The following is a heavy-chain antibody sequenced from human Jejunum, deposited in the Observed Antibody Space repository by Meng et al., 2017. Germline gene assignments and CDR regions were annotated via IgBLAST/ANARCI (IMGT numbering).Heavy chain of an antibody. CDR3: AKKEDSVLRFDS. Sequence: GQLVESGGGLVKPGGSLRLSCAASGFTFSSSWMHWVCQAPEKGLEWVADIKCDGSEKYYVDSVKGRLTISRDNAKNSLYLQVNSLRAEDMTVYYCAKKEDSVLRFDSWGQGTLVTVSS. J-gene: IGHJ4*02. D-gene: IGHD2-15*01. CDR1: GFTFSSSW. CDR2: IKCDGSEK. V-gene: IGHV3-52*01.